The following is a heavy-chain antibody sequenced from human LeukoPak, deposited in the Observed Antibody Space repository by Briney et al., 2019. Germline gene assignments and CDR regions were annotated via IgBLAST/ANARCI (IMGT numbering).Heavy chain of an antibody. J-gene: IGHJ4*02. CDR2: ISGSGGST. D-gene: IGHD3-22*01. CDR3: AKIDYYDSSGYYSPLVDY. Sequence: GESLKISCKGSGYSFTSYWIGWVRQMPGKGLEWVSTISGSGGSTYYADSVKGRFTISRDNSKNTLYLQTNSLRAEDTAVYYCAKIDYYDSSGYYSPLVDYWGQGTLVTVSS. CDR1: GYSFTSYW. V-gene: IGHV3-23*01.